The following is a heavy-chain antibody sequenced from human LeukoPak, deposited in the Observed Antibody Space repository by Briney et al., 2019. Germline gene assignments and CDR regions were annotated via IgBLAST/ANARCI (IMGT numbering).Heavy chain of an antibody. V-gene: IGHV1-69*04. J-gene: IGHJ6*02. CDR1: GGTFSSYA. Sequence: SVKVSCKASGGTFSSYAISWVRQAPGEGVEWMGRIIPILGIANYAQKFQGRVTITADKSTSTAYMELSSLRSEDTAVYYCARFSTSAYYYYGMDVWGQGTTVTVSS. CDR3: ARFSTSAYYYYGMDV. CDR2: IIPILGIA.